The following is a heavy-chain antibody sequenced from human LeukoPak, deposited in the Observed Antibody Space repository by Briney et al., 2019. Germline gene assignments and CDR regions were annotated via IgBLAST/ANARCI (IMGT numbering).Heavy chain of an antibody. CDR2: INPNSGGT. V-gene: IGHV1-2*02. Sequence: ASVKVSCKASGYTFTGYYMHWGRQAPGQGLEWRGWINPNSGGTNYAQKFQGRVTMTRDTSISTAYMELSRLRSDDTAVYYCARSPDATVTNNWGQGTLVTVSS. CDR3: ARSPDATVTNN. CDR1: GYTFTGYY. D-gene: IGHD4-17*01. J-gene: IGHJ4*02.